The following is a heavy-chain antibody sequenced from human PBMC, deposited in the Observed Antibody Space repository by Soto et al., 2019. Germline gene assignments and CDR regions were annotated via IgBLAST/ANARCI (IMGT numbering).Heavy chain of an antibody. CDR2: INHSGST. CDR3: ARITETHDY. CDR1: GGSFSGYY. J-gene: IGHJ4*01. Sequence: SETVSLTCAVYGGSFSGYYWSWIRQPPGKGLEWIGEINHSGSTNYNPSLKSRVTISVDTSKTQFSLKLSSVTAANTAVYYCARITETHDYWGQGTLVTVSS. D-gene: IGHD1-7*01. V-gene: IGHV4-34*01.